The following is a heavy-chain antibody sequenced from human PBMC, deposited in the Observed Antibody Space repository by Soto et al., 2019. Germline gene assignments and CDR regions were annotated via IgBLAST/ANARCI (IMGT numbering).Heavy chain of an antibody. CDR1: GFPFISYA. Sequence: GGSLRLSYASSGFPFISYAMHWFRQSPGTGPEWVSVIAYDGSNKYYADSVKGRFTISRDNSKNTLYLQMNSLRAEDTAVYYCARAGWGGYSSGWYVLNYYYYYGMDVWGQGNTVTAS. CDR2: IAYDGSNK. J-gene: IGHJ6*02. CDR3: ARAGWGGYSSGWYVLNYYYYYGMDV. D-gene: IGHD6-19*01. V-gene: IGHV3-30-3*01.